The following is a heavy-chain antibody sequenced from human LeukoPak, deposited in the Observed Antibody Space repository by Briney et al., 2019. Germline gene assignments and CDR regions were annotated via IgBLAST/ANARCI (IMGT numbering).Heavy chain of an antibody. Sequence: SETLSLTCTVSGGSISSYYWSWIRQPPGKGLEWIGYTYYSGSTNYNPSLKSRVTISVDTSKNQFSLKLSSVTAADTAVYYCARGDILTGYPCDYWGQGTLVTVSS. CDR2: TYYSGST. CDR3: ARGDILTGYPCDY. V-gene: IGHV4-59*01. D-gene: IGHD3-9*01. CDR1: GGSISSYY. J-gene: IGHJ4*02.